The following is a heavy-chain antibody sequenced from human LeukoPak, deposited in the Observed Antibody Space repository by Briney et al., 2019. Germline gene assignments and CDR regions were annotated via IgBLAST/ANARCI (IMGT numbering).Heavy chain of an antibody. V-gene: IGHV4-39*01. D-gene: IGHD1-26*01. Sequence: SEILSLTCTVSGDSTSSDRYYGGWVRQPPGKGLEWIGNIYYSGSTYYNPSLKSRVTMSVDTSKNQFFLKLNSVTAADTAVYYCARGRPYSGGYHLDYWGQGTLVTVSA. CDR3: ARGRPYSGGYHLDY. J-gene: IGHJ4*02. CDR2: IYYSGST. CDR1: GDSTSSDRYY.